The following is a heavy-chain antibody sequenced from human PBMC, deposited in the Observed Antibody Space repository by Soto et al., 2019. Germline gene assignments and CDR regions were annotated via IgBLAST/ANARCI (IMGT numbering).Heavy chain of an antibody. D-gene: IGHD6-19*01. V-gene: IGHV3-30*18. Sequence: QVQLVESGGGVVQPGRSLRLSCAASGFTFSSYGMHWVRQAPGKGLEWVAVISYDGSNKYYADSVKGRFTISRDNSKNTLYLQMNSLRAEDTDVYYCAKGRVGSGWYFGDDAFDIWGQGTMVTVSS. J-gene: IGHJ3*02. CDR1: GFTFSSYG. CDR2: ISYDGSNK. CDR3: AKGRVGSGWYFGDDAFDI.